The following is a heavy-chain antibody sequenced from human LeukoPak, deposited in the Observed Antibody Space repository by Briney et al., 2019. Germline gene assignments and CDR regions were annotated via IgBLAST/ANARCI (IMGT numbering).Heavy chain of an antibody. CDR3: ARVSGYFDY. CDR2: ISYDGSNK. J-gene: IGHJ4*02. Sequence: PGGSLRLSCAASGFTFSNYAMHWVRQAPGKRLEWVAVISYDGSNKYYADSVKGRFTISRDNSKNTLYLQMNSLRAEDTAVYYCARVSGYFDYCGQGTLVTVSS. V-gene: IGHV3-30-3*01. D-gene: IGHD1-14*01. CDR1: GFTFSNYA.